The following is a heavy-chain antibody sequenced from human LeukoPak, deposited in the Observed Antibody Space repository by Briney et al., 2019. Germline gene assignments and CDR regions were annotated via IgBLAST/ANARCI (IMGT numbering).Heavy chain of an antibody. J-gene: IGHJ5*02. D-gene: IGHD4-17*01. CDR2: IYYSGST. V-gene: IGHV4-61*01. Sequence: PSETLSLTCTVSGGSVSSGSYYWSWIRQPPGKGLEWTGYIYYSGSTNYNPSLKSRVTISVDTSKNQFSLKLSSVTAADTAVYYCASLRHGDYGEGNWFDPWGQGTLVTVSS. CDR3: ASLRHGDYGEGNWFDP. CDR1: GGSVSSGSYY.